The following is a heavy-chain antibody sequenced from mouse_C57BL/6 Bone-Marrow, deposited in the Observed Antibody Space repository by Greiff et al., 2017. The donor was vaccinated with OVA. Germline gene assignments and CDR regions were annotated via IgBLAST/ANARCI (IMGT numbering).Heavy chain of an antibody. J-gene: IGHJ2*01. CDR3: AISLWRGDY. Sequence: EVQLQQSGPELVKPGASVKISCKASGYSFTGYYMNWVKQSPEKSLEWIGEINPSTGGTTYNQKFKAKATLTVDKSSSTAYMQLKSLTSEDSAVYYCAISLWRGDYWGQGTTLTVSS. CDR2: INPSTGGT. V-gene: IGHV1-42*01. D-gene: IGHD6-2*01. CDR1: GYSFTGYY.